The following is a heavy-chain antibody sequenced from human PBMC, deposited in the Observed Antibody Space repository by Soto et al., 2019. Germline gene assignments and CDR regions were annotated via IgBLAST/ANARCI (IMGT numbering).Heavy chain of an antibody. CDR1: GYTFTSYG. V-gene: IGHV1-18*01. CDR2: ISAYNGNT. D-gene: IGHD3-16*01. Sequence: ASVKGSCKASGYTFTSYGISWVRQAPGQGLEWMGWISAYNGNTNYAQKLQGRVTMTTDTSTSTAYMELRSLRSDDTAVYYCARDPLFDYIWGNFKWFGAWGQRTLVTIPS. J-gene: IGHJ5*02. CDR3: ARDPLFDYIWGNFKWFGA.